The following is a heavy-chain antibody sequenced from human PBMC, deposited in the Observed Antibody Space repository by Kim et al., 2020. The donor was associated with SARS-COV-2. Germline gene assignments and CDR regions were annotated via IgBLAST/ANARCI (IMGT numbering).Heavy chain of an antibody. Sequence: SETLSLTCTASGGSISSSSYYWGWIRQPPGKGLEGIGSIYYSGSTYYNPSLKSRVTISVDTSKNQFSLKLSSVTAADTAVYYCARILPVVVVPAAYSSKNALWYFYLWGRGTLGTVSS. J-gene: IGHJ2*01. V-gene: IGHV4-39*01. CDR2: IYYSGST. CDR1: GGSISSSSYY. D-gene: IGHD2-2*01. CDR3: ARILPVVVVPAAYSSKNALWYFYL.